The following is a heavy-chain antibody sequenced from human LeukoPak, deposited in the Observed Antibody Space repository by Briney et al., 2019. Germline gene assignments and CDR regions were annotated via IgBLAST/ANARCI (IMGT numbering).Heavy chain of an antibody. CDR1: RFTFSILA. V-gene: IGHV3-23*01. CDR3: ASGSYSSLDYGMDV. J-gene: IGHJ6*02. D-gene: IGHD1-26*01. Sequence: GGSVSLFCAVSRFTFSILAMTCVRLSPGKGREWLSAISVSGGNTYYPESVKSRFTISRDNSKNTLYLQCISLRAKPTAVYYCASGSYSSLDYGMDVWGQGTTVTVSS. CDR2: ISVSGGNT.